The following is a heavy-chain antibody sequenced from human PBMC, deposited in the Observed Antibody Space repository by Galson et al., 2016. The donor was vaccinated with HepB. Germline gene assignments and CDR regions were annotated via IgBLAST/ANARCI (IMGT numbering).Heavy chain of an antibody. V-gene: IGHV4-59*01. CDR3: ARQHGDYGFDY. CDR1: GGSISSYC. CDR2: IYYSRST. D-gene: IGHD4-17*01. Sequence: SETLSLTCTVSGGSISSYCWSWIRQPPGKGLEWIGYIYYSRSTNYNPSLKSRVTISVDTSKNQFSLKLSSVTAADTAVYFCARQHGDYGFDYWGQGTLVTVSS. J-gene: IGHJ4*02.